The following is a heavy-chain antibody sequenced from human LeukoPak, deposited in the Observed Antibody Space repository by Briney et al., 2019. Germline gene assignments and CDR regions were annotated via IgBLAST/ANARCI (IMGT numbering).Heavy chain of an antibody. J-gene: IGHJ4*02. CDR1: GFTFSSYG. CDR3: ARAPSLGYYDSSGYVDY. V-gene: IGHV3-33*01. Sequence: GGSLRLSCAASGFTFSSYGMHWVRQAPGKGLEWVAVIWYDGSNKYYADSVKGRFTISRDNSKNTLYLQMNSLRAEDTAVYYCARAPSLGYYDSSGYVDYWGQGTLVTVSS. D-gene: IGHD3-22*01. CDR2: IWYDGSNK.